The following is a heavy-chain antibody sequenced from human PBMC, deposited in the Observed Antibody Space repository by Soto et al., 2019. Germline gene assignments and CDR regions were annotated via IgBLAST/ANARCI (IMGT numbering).Heavy chain of an antibody. D-gene: IGHD3-22*01. CDR3: AKLPVAYYYDSSGYYGLDY. Sequence: GGSLRLSCAASGFTFSSYAMSWVRQAPGKGLEWVSAISGSGGSTYYADSVKGRFTISRDNSKNTLYLQMNSLRAEDTAVYYCAKLPVAYYYDSSGYYGLDYWGQGTLVTVSS. V-gene: IGHV3-23*01. CDR2: ISGSGGST. J-gene: IGHJ4*02. CDR1: GFTFSSYA.